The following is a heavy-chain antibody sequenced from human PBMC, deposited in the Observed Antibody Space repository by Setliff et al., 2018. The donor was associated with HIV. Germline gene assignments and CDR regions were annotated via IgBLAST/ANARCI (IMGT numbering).Heavy chain of an antibody. Sequence: LSLTCSVSGDSISSGAYYWSWIRQHPVKGLEWIGYIFSSGITNYNPSLRSRVTISVDTSKNQFSLKLSSVTAADTAVYYCARLLPLAGDNNAVYYYVPYAFDIWGQGTMVTVSS. V-gene: IGHV4-30-4*08. CDR3: ARLLPLAGDNNAVYYYVPYAFDI. CDR2: IFSSGIT. CDR1: GDSISSGAYY. J-gene: IGHJ3*02. D-gene: IGHD3-10*02.